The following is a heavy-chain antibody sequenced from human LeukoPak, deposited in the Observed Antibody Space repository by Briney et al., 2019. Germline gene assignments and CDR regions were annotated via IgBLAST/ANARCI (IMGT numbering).Heavy chain of an antibody. D-gene: IGHD3-9*01. Sequence: SETLSLTCTVSGGSISSYYWSWIRQHAGKGLEWIGRIYTSGSTNYNPSLKSRATMSVDTSKNQFSLKLSSVTAADTAVYYCAREGGVYDILTGYRTDYYYYMDVWGKGTTVTISS. V-gene: IGHV4-4*07. CDR3: AREGGVYDILTGYRTDYYYYMDV. CDR1: GGSISSYY. J-gene: IGHJ6*03. CDR2: IYTSGST.